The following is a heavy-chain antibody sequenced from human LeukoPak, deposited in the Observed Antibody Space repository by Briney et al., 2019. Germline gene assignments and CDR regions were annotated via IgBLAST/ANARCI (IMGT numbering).Heavy chain of an antibody. CDR3: AGHIRHIAAAVGFDY. V-gene: IGHV4-59*08. J-gene: IGHJ4*02. CDR2: IYYSGST. Sequence: SETLSLTCTDSGGSISSYYRRRIRQPPGKGLEWIGYIYYSGSTHYNPSLKSRVTISVDTSKNQFSLKLSSVTAADTAVYYCAGHIRHIAAAVGFDYWVQGTLVTVSS. CDR1: GGSISSYY. D-gene: IGHD6-13*01.